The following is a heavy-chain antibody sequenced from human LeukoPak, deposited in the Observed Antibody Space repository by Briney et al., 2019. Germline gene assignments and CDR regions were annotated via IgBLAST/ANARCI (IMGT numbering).Heavy chain of an antibody. Sequence: PGGSLRLSCAASGFTFSSYAMSWVRQAPGKGLEWVSAISGDGRSTYYAGSVKGRFTISRDNSKYTLSLQMSSLRADDTAMYYCAKDMARSRLTSCDYWGQGTLVTVSS. D-gene: IGHD2-2*01. V-gene: IGHV3-23*01. J-gene: IGHJ4*02. CDR2: ISGDGRST. CDR1: GFTFSSYA. CDR3: AKDMARSRLTSCDY.